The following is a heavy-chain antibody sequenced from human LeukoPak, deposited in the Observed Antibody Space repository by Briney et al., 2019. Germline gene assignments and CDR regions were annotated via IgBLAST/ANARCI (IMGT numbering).Heavy chain of an antibody. D-gene: IGHD4-17*01. CDR1: GYTFTSYY. J-gene: IGHJ3*02. Sequence: GASVKVSCKASGYTFTSYYMHWVRQAPGQGLEWMGIINPSGGSTSYAQKFQGRVTMTRDTSTSTVYMELSSLRSEDTAVYYCARVLGEYGDWHDAFDIWGQGTMVTVSS. V-gene: IGHV1-46*01. CDR3: ARVLGEYGDWHDAFDI. CDR2: INPSGGST.